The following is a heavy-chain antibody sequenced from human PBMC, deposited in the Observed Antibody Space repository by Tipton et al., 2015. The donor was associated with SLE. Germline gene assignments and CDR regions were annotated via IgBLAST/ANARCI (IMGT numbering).Heavy chain of an antibody. Sequence: SSSSYYWGWIRQPPGKGLEWVSAISGSGGSTYYADSVKGRFTISRDNSKNTLYLQMNSLRAEDTAVYYCAKDAPGDIVVVVAATPFDYWGQGTLVTVSS. CDR3: AKDAPGDIVVVVAATPFDY. D-gene: IGHD2-15*01. J-gene: IGHJ4*02. CDR1: SSSSYY. V-gene: IGHV3-23*01. CDR2: ISGSGGST.